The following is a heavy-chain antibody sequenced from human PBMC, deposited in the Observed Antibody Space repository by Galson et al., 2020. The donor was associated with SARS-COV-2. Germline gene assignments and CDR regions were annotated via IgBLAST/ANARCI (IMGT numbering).Heavy chain of an antibody. J-gene: IGHJ4*02. CDR3: ASRYYYDSSGYYLHFDY. CDR2: INHSGST. V-gene: IGHV4-34*01. D-gene: IGHD3-22*01. CDR1: GGSFSGYY. Sequence: SQTLSLTCAVYGGSFSGYYWSWIRQPPGKGLEWIGEINHSGSTNYNPSLKSRVTISVDTSKNQFSLKLSSVTAADTAVYYCASRYYYDSSGYYLHFDYWGQGTLVTVSS.